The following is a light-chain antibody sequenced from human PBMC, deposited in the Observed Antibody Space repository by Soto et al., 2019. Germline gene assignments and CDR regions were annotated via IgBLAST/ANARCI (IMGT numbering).Light chain of an antibody. J-gene: IGKJ1*01. CDR2: DAS. CDR3: QQYGSSGT. CDR1: QSLINY. Sequence: EIVLTQYPVTRSLSPGERATLSCRASQSLINYLAWYQQKPGQAPSLLIYDASKRATGIPDRFSGSGSGTDFTLTISRMEPEDFAVYYCQQYGSSGTFGQGTKVDIK. V-gene: IGKV3-20*01.